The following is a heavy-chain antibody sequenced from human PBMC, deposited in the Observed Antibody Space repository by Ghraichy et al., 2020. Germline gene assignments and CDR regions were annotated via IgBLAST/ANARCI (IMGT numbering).Heavy chain of an antibody. CDR1: GFTFSSYS. D-gene: IGHD5-18*01. J-gene: IGHJ5*02. V-gene: IGHV3-48*02. CDR3: ARDLATPRIQLYGIGGWFDP. CDR2: ISSSSSTI. Sequence: GGSLRLSCAASGFTFSSYSMNWVRQAPGKGLEWVSYISSSSSTIYYADSVKGRFTISRDNAKNSLYLQMNSLRDEDTAVYYCARDLATPRIQLYGIGGWFDPWGQGTLVTVSS.